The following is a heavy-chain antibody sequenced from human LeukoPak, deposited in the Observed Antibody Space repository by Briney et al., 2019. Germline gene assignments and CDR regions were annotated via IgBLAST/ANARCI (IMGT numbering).Heavy chain of an antibody. CDR2: ISSSSSTI. Sequence: PGGSLRLSCAASGFTFSSYSMNWVRQAPGKGREWVSYISSSSSTIYYADSVKGRFTISRDNAKNSLYLQMNSLRAEDTAVYSCARVGLRVNYYYYYYMDVWGKGTTVTVSS. CDR1: GFTFSSYS. V-gene: IGHV3-48*01. J-gene: IGHJ6*03. CDR3: ARVGLRVNYYYYYYMDV. D-gene: IGHD5-12*01.